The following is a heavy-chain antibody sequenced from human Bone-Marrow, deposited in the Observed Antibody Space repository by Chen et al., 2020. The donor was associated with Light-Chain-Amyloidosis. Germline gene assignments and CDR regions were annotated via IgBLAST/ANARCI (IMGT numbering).Heavy chain of an antibody. CDR2: ISWNSGVK. V-gene: IGHV3-9*01. D-gene: IGHD3-10*01. CDR1: GFTFDDSA. Sequence: EAHLVESGGGLVQPGRSLRPSCEPSGFTFDDSAMHWVRQAPGKGLEWVSGISWNSGVKGYVDSVRGRFTISRDGVKNSLYLQMNSLRPEDTALYYCAKDKGGSMGFGMDVWGQGTTVIVSS. CDR3: AKDKGGSMGFGMDV. J-gene: IGHJ6*02.